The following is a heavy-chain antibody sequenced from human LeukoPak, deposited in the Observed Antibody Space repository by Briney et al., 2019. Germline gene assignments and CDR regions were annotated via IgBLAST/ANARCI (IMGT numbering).Heavy chain of an antibody. Sequence: GGSLRLSCASSGFTFNSYSMNWVRQAPGKGLEWVAVISYDGSNKYYADSVKGRFTISRDNSKNTLYLQMNSLRAEDTAVYYCAKNHYDILTGYYHFDYWGQGTLVTVSS. CDR1: GFTFNSYS. V-gene: IGHV3-30*18. CDR2: ISYDGSNK. D-gene: IGHD3-9*01. CDR3: AKNHYDILTGYYHFDY. J-gene: IGHJ4*02.